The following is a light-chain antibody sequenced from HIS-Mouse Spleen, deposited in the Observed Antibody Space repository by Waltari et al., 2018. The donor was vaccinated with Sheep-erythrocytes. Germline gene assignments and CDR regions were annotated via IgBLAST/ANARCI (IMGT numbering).Light chain of an antibody. Sequence: EIVLTQSPGTLSLSPGERATLSCRASQSVSSSDLAGYQQKPGQAPRLLIYGASSRATGVPDRFSGSVSGTDFTLTISRLEPEDFAVYYCQQYGSSPWTFGQGTKVEIK. CDR3: QQYGSSPWT. CDR1: QSVSSSD. CDR2: GAS. V-gene: IGKV3-20*01. J-gene: IGKJ1*01.